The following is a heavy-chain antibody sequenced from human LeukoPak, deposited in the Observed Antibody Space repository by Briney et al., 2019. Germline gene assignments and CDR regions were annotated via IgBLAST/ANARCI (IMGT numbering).Heavy chain of an antibody. CDR2: ISAYNGNT. J-gene: IGHJ4*02. D-gene: IGHD3-22*01. CDR1: GYTFTSYG. V-gene: IGHV1-18*01. Sequence: ASVKVSCKASGYTFTSYGISWVRQAPGQGLEWMGWISAYNGNTNYAQKLQGRVTMTTDTSTSTAYMELRSLRSDDTAVYYCARVGYYESRGYYEYWGQGTLVTVSS. CDR3: ARVGYYESRGYYEY.